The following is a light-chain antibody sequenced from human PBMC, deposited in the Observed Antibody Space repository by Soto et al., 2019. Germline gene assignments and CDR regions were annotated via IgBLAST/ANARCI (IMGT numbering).Light chain of an antibody. CDR2: NNT. Sequence: QAVVTQPPSVSGAPGPRVTISCTGSNSNIGAGYDVHWYQHFPGTAPRLLVYNNTNRPSGVPDRFSGSKSGTSASLAITGLQAEDEADYYCQSYDSNFLTMIFGVGTKVTVL. V-gene: IGLV1-40*01. CDR1: NSNIGAGYD. J-gene: IGLJ2*01. CDR3: QSYDSNFLTMI.